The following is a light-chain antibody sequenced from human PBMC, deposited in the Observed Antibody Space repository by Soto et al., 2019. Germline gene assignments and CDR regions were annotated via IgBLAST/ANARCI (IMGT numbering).Light chain of an antibody. CDR3: QQYGSPPWA. V-gene: IGKV3-20*01. Sequence: IVLTQSPGTLSLSPGERATLSCRASQSVGSNFLAWYQQKRGQAPRILISAASNRASGIPDRFSGSGSGSDFTLTISRLEPEDFAVYYCQQYGSPPWAFGQGTRVEI. J-gene: IGKJ1*01. CDR1: QSVGSNF. CDR2: AAS.